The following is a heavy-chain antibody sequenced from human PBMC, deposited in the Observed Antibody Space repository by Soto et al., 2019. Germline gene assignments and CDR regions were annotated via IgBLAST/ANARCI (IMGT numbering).Heavy chain of an antibody. J-gene: IGHJ4*02. Sequence: PGGSLRLSCAASGFTFSSYGMHWVRQAPGKGLEWVAVIRYDGSNKYYADSVKGRFTISRDNSKNTLYLQMNSLRAEDTAVYYCARDGDRLQYHYFDYWGQGTLVTVSS. CDR2: IRYDGSNK. CDR3: ARDGDRLQYHYFDY. V-gene: IGHV3-33*01. D-gene: IGHD4-4*01. CDR1: GFTFSSYG.